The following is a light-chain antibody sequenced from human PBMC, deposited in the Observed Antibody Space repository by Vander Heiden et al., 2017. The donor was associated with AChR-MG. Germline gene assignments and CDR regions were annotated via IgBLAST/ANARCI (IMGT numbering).Light chain of an antibody. CDR3: SSYTPTSTLV. J-gene: IGLJ3*02. CDR1: SSDVGTYNY. V-gene: IGLV2-14*03. CDR2: DVS. Sequence: QSALTQPASVSGSPGQSITSSCTGTSSDVGTYNYVSWNQHHPAKAHNLMVYDVSNRPSGVSSRFSGSKAANTASLTISVHQDEDVADYFCSSYTPTSTLVFGGGTKLTVL.